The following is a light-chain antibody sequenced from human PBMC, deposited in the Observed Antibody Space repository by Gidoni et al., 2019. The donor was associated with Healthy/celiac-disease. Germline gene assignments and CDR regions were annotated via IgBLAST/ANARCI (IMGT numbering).Light chain of an antibody. J-gene: IGKJ5*01. CDR2: DAS. Sequence: EIVLKTSPATRSLSSGERATLSCRDSQSVSSYLAWYQQKPGQAPRLLIYDASNRATGIPSRFSGSESGTDFTLTISILEPEDFAVYYWQQRSNWITFGQGTRLEIK. CDR3: QQRSNWIT. CDR1: QSVSSY. V-gene: IGKV3-11*01.